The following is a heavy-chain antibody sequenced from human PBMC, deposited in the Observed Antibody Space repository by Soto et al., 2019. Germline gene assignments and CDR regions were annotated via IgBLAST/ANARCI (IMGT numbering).Heavy chain of an antibody. D-gene: IGHD3-22*01. J-gene: IGHJ4*02. V-gene: IGHV3-30-3*01. CDR3: ARAPLGIIVAPDF. Sequence: GGSLRLSCAASGVTFSSYAMHWVRQAPGKGLEWVAVISYDGSNKYYAVTMTGNISIKTAFLELTSLTSDDTAVYYCARAPLGIIVAPDFWGQGTLVTVSS. CDR2: ISYDGSNK. CDR1: GVTFSSYA.